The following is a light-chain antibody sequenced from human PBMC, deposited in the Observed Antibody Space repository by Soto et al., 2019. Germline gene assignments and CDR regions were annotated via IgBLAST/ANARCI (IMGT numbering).Light chain of an antibody. Sequence: ENVLTQSPGTLSLSPGERATLSCRASQSVSGSYLAWYQQKPGQAPKLLIYAASSRATGIPDRFSGSASGTDFTLTISRLEPEDFAVYYCQQRSNWPFTFGGGTKVDIK. CDR3: QQRSNWPFT. V-gene: IGKV3D-20*02. J-gene: IGKJ4*01. CDR1: QSVSGSY. CDR2: AAS.